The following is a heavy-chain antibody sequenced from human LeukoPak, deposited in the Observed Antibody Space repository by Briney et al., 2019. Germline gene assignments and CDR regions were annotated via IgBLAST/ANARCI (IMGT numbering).Heavy chain of an antibody. CDR1: GNSFGDYY. CDR2: IYTSGST. D-gene: IGHD3-9*01. Sequence: PSETLSLTCTVSGNSFGDYYWSWIRQPAGKGLEWIGRIYTSGSTTYNPSLKSRVTMSVDTSKNQFSLKLSSATAADTAVYYCYSAFDWFNFDYWGQGTLVTVSS. CDR3: YSAFDWFNFDY. V-gene: IGHV4-4*07. J-gene: IGHJ4*02.